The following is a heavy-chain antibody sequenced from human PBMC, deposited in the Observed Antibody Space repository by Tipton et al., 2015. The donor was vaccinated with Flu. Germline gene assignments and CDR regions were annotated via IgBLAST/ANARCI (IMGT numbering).Heavy chain of an antibody. CDR2: ISHSGRT. J-gene: IGHJ5*02. CDR3: VRRDYSNYVSEPKNWFDP. Sequence: TLSLTCAVSDYSISSGYYWGWIRQPPGKGLEWIGCISHSGRTYYNPSLKSRVTISVDTAKNRISLKLSSVTAADTAVYYCVRRDYSNYVSEPKNWFDPWGPGTLVTVSS. V-gene: IGHV4-38-2*01. CDR1: DYSISSGYY. D-gene: IGHD4-11*01.